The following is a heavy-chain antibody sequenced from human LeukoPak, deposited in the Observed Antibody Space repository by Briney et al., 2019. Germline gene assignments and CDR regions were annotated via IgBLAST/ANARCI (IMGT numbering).Heavy chain of an antibody. CDR3: ARGGESGYNYGYSDY. J-gene: IGHJ4*02. V-gene: IGHV3-53*01. CDR1: GFTVSSNC. CDR2: IYSGGST. Sequence: GGSLRLSCAASGFTVSSNCMSWVRQAPGKGLEWVSVIYSGGSTYYADSVKGRFIISRDNSKNTLYLQIDSLRAEDTAVYYCARGGESGYNYGYSDYWGQGTLVTVSS. D-gene: IGHD5-18*01.